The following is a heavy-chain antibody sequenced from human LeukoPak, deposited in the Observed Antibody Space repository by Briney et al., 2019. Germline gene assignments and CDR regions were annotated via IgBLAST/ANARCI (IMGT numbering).Heavy chain of an antibody. D-gene: IGHD3-22*01. CDR2: IKKDGSEK. Sequence: GGSLRLSCAASGFTFSTYWMSWVRQAPGRGLEGVANIKKDGSEKQYVDSVKGRFTISRDNAKNSLYLQMNSLRAEDTAVYYCARGGHSSGYYASEFDPWGQGTLVTVSS. CDR3: ARGGHSSGYYASEFDP. V-gene: IGHV3-7*04. CDR1: GFTFSTYW. J-gene: IGHJ5*02.